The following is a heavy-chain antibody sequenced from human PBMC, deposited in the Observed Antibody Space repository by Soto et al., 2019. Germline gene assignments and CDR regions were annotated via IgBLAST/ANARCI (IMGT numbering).Heavy chain of an antibody. V-gene: IGHV1-18*04. CDR2: ISTDNENM. J-gene: IGHJ4*01. D-gene: IGHD5-18*01. CDR3: GYLGGYSTGDYSFXL. Sequence: ASVKVSCKVSGSTFTSNGIGWVRQAPGQGLEWLGWISTDNENMESAPKLEDRLNMTTDRSTTTAYMELRNLEYDDTALYYCGYLGGYSTGDYSFXLWGHGIQVTVS. CDR1: GSTFTSNG.